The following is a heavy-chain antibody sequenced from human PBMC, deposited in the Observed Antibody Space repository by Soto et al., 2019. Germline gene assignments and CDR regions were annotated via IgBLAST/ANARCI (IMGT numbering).Heavy chain of an antibody. Sequence: EVQLLESGGGLVQPGGSLRVSCAASGFTFSRHAMSWVRQAPGKGLEWVSAISGSGDSAYHADSVKGRFTISRDNSKNKLYLQMNSLRAEDTALYYCAKAGGSTWDYGMDVWGQGTTVTVSS. D-gene: IGHD2-15*01. CDR2: ISGSGDSA. V-gene: IGHV3-23*01. CDR1: GFTFSRHA. CDR3: AKAGGSTWDYGMDV. J-gene: IGHJ6*02.